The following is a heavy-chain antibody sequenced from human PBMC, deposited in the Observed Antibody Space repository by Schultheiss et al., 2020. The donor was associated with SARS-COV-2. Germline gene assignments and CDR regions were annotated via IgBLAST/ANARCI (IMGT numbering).Heavy chain of an antibody. CDR3: ARHADIVVVPAADYYYYMDV. Sequence: GESLKISCKGSGYSFTSYWISWVRQMPGKGLEWMGIIYPGDSDTRYSPSFQGQVTISADKSISTAYLQWSSLKASDTAMYYCARHADIVVVPAADYYYYMDVWGKGTTVTVSS. CDR1: GYSFTSYW. D-gene: IGHD2-2*01. CDR2: IYPGDSDT. J-gene: IGHJ6*03. V-gene: IGHV5-51*01.